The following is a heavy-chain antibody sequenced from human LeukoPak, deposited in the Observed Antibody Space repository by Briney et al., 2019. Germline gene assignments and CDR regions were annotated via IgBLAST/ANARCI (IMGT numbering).Heavy chain of an antibody. CDR2: ISAYNSNT. CDR3: ARDGEYCGGDCYPYYYYMDV. D-gene: IGHD2-21*01. J-gene: IGHJ6*03. Sequence: ASVKVSCKASGYTFTSYGIRWVRQAPGQELEWMGWISAYNSNTNYAQKLQGRVTMTTDTSTSTAYMELRSLRSDDTAVYYCARDGEYCGGDCYPYYYYMDVWGKGTTVTVSS. V-gene: IGHV1-18*01. CDR1: GYTFTSYG.